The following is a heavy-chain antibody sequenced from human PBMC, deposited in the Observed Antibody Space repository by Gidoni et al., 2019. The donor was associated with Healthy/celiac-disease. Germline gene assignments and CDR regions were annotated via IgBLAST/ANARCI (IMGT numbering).Heavy chain of an antibody. Sequence: QVQLQQWGAGLLKPSETLSLTCAVYGGSFRGYYWSWIRQPPGKGLEWIGEINHSGSTNYNPSLKSRVTISVDTSKNQFSLKLSSVTAADTAVYYCARGPSITIFGVVTHGPYYYGMDVWGQGTTVTVSS. CDR1: GGSFRGYY. D-gene: IGHD3-3*01. CDR2: INHSGST. CDR3: ARGPSITIFGVVTHGPYYYGMDV. J-gene: IGHJ6*02. V-gene: IGHV4-34*01.